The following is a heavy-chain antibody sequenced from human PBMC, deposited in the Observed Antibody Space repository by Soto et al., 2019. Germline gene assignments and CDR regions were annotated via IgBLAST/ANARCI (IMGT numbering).Heavy chain of an antibody. V-gene: IGHV3-23*01. CDR1: GHNFDNYA. CDR3: PKALEIRGVPDYLDY. J-gene: IGHJ4*01. Sequence: QRLPSICSGHNFDNYAMTCVIQNQRKGLEWVSGISGSGGSTYYADSVKGRFTISRDNSKNTLYLQMNSLRAEDTAVYYFPKALEIRGVPDYLDYWGHGTPVTVSS. CDR2: ISGSGGST.